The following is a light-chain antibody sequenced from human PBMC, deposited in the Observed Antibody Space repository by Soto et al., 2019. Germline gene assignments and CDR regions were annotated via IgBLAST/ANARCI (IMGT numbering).Light chain of an antibody. CDR3: QQSFSSPPT. J-gene: IGKJ2*01. Sequence: DIQMTQSPSSLSASVGDRVTITCRASQSINTYLSWCQQRPGKAPKVLIYAASTLQSGVPSRFSATGSGTDFTLTISSLQPEDFATYYCQQSFSSPPTFGQGTKVDIK. CDR1: QSINTY. V-gene: IGKV1-39*01. CDR2: AAS.